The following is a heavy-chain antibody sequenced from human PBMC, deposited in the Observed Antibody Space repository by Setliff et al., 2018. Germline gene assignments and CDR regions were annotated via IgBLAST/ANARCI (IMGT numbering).Heavy chain of an antibody. V-gene: IGHV1-18*01. J-gene: IGHJ4*02. CDR3: ARLVRYCSTTTCQRASGDEY. Sequence: ASVKVSCKASGFTFTDSIVNWVRQAPGQGLEWVGWLSPYNGNTYSAQKFQGRVTLTTDTSTTTAYMELRGLTSGDTAIYCCARLVRYCSTTTCQRASGDEYLGQGTLVTVSS. CDR2: LSPYNGNT. CDR1: GFTFTDSI. D-gene: IGHD2-8*01.